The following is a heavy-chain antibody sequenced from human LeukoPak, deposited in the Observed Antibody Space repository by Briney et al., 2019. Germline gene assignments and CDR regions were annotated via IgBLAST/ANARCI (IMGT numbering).Heavy chain of an antibody. J-gene: IGHJ6*02. CDR1: GGPFNTYP. V-gene: IGHV1-69*01. Sequence: SVKVSCKASGGPFNTYPINWLRQAPGQGLEWMGGIIPIFRTANYAHEFQGRVMITADESTTTVYMDLGSLRSEDTAMYYCARSPYNYGYYYFYAMDVWGQGTTVTVSS. D-gene: IGHD5-18*01. CDR2: IIPIFRTA. CDR3: ARSPYNYGYYYFYAMDV.